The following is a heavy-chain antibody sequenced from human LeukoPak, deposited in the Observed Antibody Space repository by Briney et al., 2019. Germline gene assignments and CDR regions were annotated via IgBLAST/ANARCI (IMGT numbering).Heavy chain of an antibody. CDR2: ISGGGGST. CDR1: GFTFTSYS. CDR3: AKGGKWDVTPFDY. Sequence: RPGGSLGLSCAASGFTFTSYSMNWVRQAPGKGLEWVSTISGGGGSTYYADSVKGRFTISRDNSKNTLYLQVNSLRAEDTAVYYCAKGGKWDVTPFDYWGQGTLVTVSS. V-gene: IGHV3-23*01. J-gene: IGHJ4*02. D-gene: IGHD1-26*01.